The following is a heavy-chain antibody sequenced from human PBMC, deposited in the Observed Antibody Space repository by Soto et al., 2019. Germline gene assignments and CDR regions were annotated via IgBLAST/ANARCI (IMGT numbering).Heavy chain of an antibody. Sequence: SETLSLTCAVSGGSMSGYFWSWIRQPPGKGLEWIGYIYYNGNANYNPSFKSRVTLSVDTSKNQFSLKLSSVTAADTAVYYCARWIAPRPFDYWGQGTLVTVSS. V-gene: IGHV4-59*08. CDR2: IYYNGNA. D-gene: IGHD6-6*01. CDR3: ARWIAPRPFDY. CDR1: GGSMSGYF. J-gene: IGHJ4*02.